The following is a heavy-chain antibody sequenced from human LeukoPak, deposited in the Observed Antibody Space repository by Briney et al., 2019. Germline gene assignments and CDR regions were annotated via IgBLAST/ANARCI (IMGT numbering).Heavy chain of an antibody. Sequence: PGGSLRLSCAASGFTFSDYYMSWIRQAPGKGLEWVSYISSSSSYTNYADSVKGRFTISRDNAKNSLYLQMNSLRAEDTAVYYCARGLEMATIFDYWGQGTLVTAPS. J-gene: IGHJ4*02. CDR3: ARGLEMATIFDY. D-gene: IGHD5-24*01. CDR1: GFTFSDYY. CDR2: ISSSSSYT. V-gene: IGHV3-11*05.